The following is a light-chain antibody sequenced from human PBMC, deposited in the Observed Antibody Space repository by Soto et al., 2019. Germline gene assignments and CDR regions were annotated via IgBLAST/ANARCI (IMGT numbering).Light chain of an antibody. V-gene: IGLV2-23*01. Sequence: ALTQPASVSGSPGQSITISCTGTSSTVGGFNVVSWYQQHPGKAPKVIIYEGIKRPSGVSNRFSGSNSGSTASLTISGLQAEDEADYYCCSYVGATTYVFGTRTKVTVL. CDR1: SSTVGGFNV. J-gene: IGLJ1*01. CDR2: EGI. CDR3: CSYVGATTYV.